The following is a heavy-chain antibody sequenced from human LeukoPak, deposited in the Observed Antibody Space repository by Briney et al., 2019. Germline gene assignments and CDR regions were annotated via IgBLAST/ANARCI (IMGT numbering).Heavy chain of an antibody. J-gene: IGHJ4*02. V-gene: IGHV3-7*01. CDR3: TRNQY. CDR2: IKEDGSEK. CDR1: GFTFSRYW. Sequence: PGGSLRLSCAGSGFTFSRYWMSWVRQAPGKGLEWVGNIKEDGSEKYYVDPVKGRFTISRDNAKNSLYLQMNSLGAEDTAVYYCTRNQYWGQGTLVTVSS.